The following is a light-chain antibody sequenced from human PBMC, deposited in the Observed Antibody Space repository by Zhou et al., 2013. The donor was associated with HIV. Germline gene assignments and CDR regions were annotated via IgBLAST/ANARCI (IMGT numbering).Light chain of an antibody. CDR2: GAS. J-gene: IGKJ5*01. Sequence: EIVLTQSPGTLSLSPGERATLSCRASQSVSSSYLAWYQQKPGQAPRLLIHGASSRATGIPDRFSGSGSGTDFTLTISRLEPEDFAVYYCQQYGSSLITFGQGTRLEI. V-gene: IGKV3-20*01. CDR3: QQYGSSLIT. CDR1: QSVSSSY.